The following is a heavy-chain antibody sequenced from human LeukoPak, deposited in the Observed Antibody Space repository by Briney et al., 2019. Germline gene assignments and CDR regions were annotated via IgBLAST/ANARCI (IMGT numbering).Heavy chain of an antibody. Sequence: GGSLRLSCAASGFTFSSYDMHWVRQAPGRGLEGVSAIDTAGNTYYPASVKGRFTISRENAKDSLYLQMDSLRAGDTAVYYCTLSYGRGFNYYYGMDVWGQGTTVTVSS. CDR3: TLSYGRGFNYYYGMDV. CDR1: GFTFSSYD. D-gene: IGHD5-18*01. J-gene: IGHJ6*02. V-gene: IGHV3-13*01. CDR2: IDTAGNT.